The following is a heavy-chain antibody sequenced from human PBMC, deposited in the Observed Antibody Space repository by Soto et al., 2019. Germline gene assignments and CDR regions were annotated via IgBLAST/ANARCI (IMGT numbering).Heavy chain of an antibody. V-gene: IGHV3-30-3*01. CDR3: AKDRYFDSYYLDS. J-gene: IGHJ4*02. Sequence: GVSLRLSCAASGFTFSRHAIHWVRQAPGKGLEWVTVMSYDGNQKHYADSVKGRFTVSRDDSENTVFLQMTSLRPEGTATYYCAKDRYFDSYYLDSWGQGTLVTVYS. D-gene: IGHD3-9*01. CDR1: GFTFSRHA. CDR2: MSYDGNQK.